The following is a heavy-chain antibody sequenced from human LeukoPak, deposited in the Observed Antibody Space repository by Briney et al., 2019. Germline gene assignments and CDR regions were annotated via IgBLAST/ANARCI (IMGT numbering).Heavy chain of an antibody. CDR2: IKSKTDGGTT. J-gene: IGHJ6*03. D-gene: IGHD4-17*01. CDR1: GFTFSNAW. V-gene: IGHV3-15*01. Sequence: PGGSLRLSCAASGFTFSNAWRSWVRQAPGKGLEWVGRIKSKTDGGTTDYAAPVKGRFTISRDDSKNTLYLQMNSLKTEDTAVYYCTTAPTTVTRSIYYYYYMDVWGKGNTVTVSS. CDR3: TTAPTTVTRSIYYYYYMDV.